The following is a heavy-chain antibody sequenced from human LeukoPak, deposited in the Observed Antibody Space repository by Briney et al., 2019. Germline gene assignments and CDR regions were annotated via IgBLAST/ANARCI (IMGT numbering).Heavy chain of an antibody. CDR1: GGTFSTYD. Sequence: SVKVSCKTSGGTFSTYDISWVRQAPGQGLEWVGRIIPIFGTPNYARKFQGRLTITADNSTSTVYMELSSLRSEDTAMYCCVRILESWGQGTLVTVSS. CDR3: VRILES. D-gene: IGHD1-26*01. V-gene: IGHV1-69*06. CDR2: IIPIFGTP. J-gene: IGHJ4*02.